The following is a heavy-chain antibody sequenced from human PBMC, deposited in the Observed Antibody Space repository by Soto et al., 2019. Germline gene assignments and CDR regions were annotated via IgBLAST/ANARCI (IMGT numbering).Heavy chain of an antibody. V-gene: IGHV1-69*13. CDR3: GRGARYYLDL. CDR1: GGTFGSHG. J-gene: IGHJ4*02. Sequence: SVKVACKASGGTFGSHGIACVRQAPGQGLEWMGGLIAMLGTPTYAKKVQGRATITAGESLSSSYLELRSLRSEDTAVYFCGRGARYYLDLWGQGAQVTVYS. CDR2: LIAMLGTP.